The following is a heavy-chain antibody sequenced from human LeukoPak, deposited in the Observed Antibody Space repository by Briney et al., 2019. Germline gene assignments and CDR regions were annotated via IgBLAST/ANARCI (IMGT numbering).Heavy chain of an antibody. J-gene: IGHJ4*02. Sequence: SETLSLTCTVSGGSISSSSYYWGWIRQPPGKGLEWIGSIYYSGSTYYNPSLKSRVTISVDTSKNQFSLKLSSVTAADTAVYYCARGNIVVVTARPRPFDYWGQGTLVTVSS. CDR1: GGSISSSSYY. V-gene: IGHV4-39*07. D-gene: IGHD2-21*02. CDR3: ARGNIVVVTARPRPFDY. CDR2: IYYSGST.